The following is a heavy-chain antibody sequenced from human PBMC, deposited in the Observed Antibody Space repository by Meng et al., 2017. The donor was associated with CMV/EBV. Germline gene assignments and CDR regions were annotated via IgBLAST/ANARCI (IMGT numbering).Heavy chain of an antibody. CDR1: GGSISSGGYY. J-gene: IGHJ4*02. D-gene: IGHD3/OR15-3a*01. Sequence: SETLSLTCTVSGGSISSGGYYWSWIRQHPGKGLEWIGYIYYSGSTYYNPSLKSRVTISVDTSKNQFSLKLSSVTAADTAVYYCARGQVDRLSFDHWGQGTLVTVSS. V-gene: IGHV4-31*03. CDR2: IYYSGST. CDR3: ARGQVDRLSFDH.